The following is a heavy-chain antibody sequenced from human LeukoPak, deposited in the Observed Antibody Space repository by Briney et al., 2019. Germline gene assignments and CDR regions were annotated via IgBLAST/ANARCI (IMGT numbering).Heavy chain of an antibody. CDR1: GYTFTGYY. D-gene: IGHD2-2*01. Sequence: GASVKVSCKASGYTFTGYYMHWVRQAPGQGLEWMGWINPNSGGTNYAQKFQGRVTMTRDTSNSTAYMELSRLRSDDTAVYYCARVRGPYCSSTSCYHYYMDVWGKGTTVTVSS. CDR3: ARVRGPYCSSTSCYHYYMDV. J-gene: IGHJ6*03. CDR2: INPNSGGT. V-gene: IGHV1-2*02.